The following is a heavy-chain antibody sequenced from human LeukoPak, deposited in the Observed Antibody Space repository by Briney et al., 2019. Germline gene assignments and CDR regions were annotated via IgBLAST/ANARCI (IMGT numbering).Heavy chain of an antibody. V-gene: IGHV3-49*04. J-gene: IGHJ4*02. CDR2: IRAKAYGGTT. CDR3: TRDRRYFDWLPFDY. Sequence: GGSLRLSCAASGFTFSSYSMNWVRQAPGKGLEWVGFIRAKAYGGTTDYAASVKGRFTISRHDSRSIAYLQMNSLKTEDTAVYYCTRDRRYFDWLPFDYWGQGALVTV. D-gene: IGHD3-9*01. CDR1: GFTFSSYS.